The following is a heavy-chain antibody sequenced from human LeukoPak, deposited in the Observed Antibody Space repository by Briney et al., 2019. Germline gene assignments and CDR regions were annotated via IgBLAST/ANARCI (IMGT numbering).Heavy chain of an antibody. V-gene: IGHV3-74*01. D-gene: IGHD6-19*01. CDR1: GFTFSTYW. J-gene: IGHJ4*02. CDR3: AREPYSSGNY. CDR2: LSPDGSSS. Sequence: PGGSLRLSCAASGFTFSTYWMHWVRQAPGEGLVWVSRLSPDGSSSVYADSVKGRFTVSRDNAKNTLYLQMNSLRADDTAVYYCAREPYSSGNYWGQGTLVTVSS.